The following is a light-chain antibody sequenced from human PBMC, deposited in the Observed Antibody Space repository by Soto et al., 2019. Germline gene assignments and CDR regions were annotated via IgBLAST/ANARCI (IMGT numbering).Light chain of an antibody. J-gene: IGKJ2*01. CDR3: QQYNNWPPTYT. Sequence: EIVMTQSPATLSVSPGERATLSCRASQSVSSNLAWYQQKPGQAPRLLIYGESTRATGIPARFSGSGSGTEVTLTISSLQSEDFAVYYWQQYNNWPPTYTFGQGTKLEIK. CDR2: GES. V-gene: IGKV3-15*01. CDR1: QSVSSN.